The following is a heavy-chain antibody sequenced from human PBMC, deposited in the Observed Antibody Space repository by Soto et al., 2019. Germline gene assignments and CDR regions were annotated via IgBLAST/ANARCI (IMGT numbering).Heavy chain of an antibody. V-gene: IGHV4-30-4*02. CDR3: ARHLLLYYYDSSGYYIRDAFDI. J-gene: IGHJ3*02. D-gene: IGHD3-22*01. CDR1: GGSISSGDYY. Sequence: SDTLSLTCTVSGGSISSGDYYWSWIRQPPGKGLEWIGYIYYSGSTYYNPSLKSRVTISVDTSKNQFSLKLSSVTAADTAVYYCARHLLLYYYDSSGYYIRDAFDIWGQGTMVTVSS. CDR2: IYYSGST.